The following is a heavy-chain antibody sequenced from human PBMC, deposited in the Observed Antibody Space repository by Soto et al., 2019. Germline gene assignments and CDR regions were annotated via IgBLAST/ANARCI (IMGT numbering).Heavy chain of an antibody. D-gene: IGHD3-10*01. CDR1: GDTFNFYS. Sequence: QVQLVQSGAEVKRPGSSVKVSCKASGDTFNFYSINWVRQAPGLGLEWMGRVNPIVSMSNYAQKFQGRVTMNADKVTSTVYMELSGLSSEDTAIYYCARSYGSGYRAFDYWGPGALVTVSS. V-gene: IGHV1-69*02. CDR2: VNPIVSMS. J-gene: IGHJ4*02. CDR3: ARSYGSGYRAFDY.